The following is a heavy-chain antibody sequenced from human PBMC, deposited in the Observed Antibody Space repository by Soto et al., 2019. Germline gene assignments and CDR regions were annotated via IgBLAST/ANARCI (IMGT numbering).Heavy chain of an antibody. V-gene: IGHV1-8*01. D-gene: IGHD4-17*01. CDR1: GYTFTYYD. CDR3: AADVGGYIYGLARH. Sequence: ASVKVSCKASGYTFTYYDINWLRQSTGQGLEWMGWMSPRTGGTGYAQKFQGRVTMTRSTSISTAYMELSSLTSEDTAVYYCAADVGGYIYGLARHWG. CDR2: MSPRTGGT. J-gene: IGHJ1*01.